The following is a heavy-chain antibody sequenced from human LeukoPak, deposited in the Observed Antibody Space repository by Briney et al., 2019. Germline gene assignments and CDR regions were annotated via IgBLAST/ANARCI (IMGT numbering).Heavy chain of an antibody. J-gene: IGHJ5*02. CDR3: AGQGRYCSGGSCRFSWFDP. V-gene: IGHV5-51*01. Sequence: GESLRISCKGSGYSFTSYWIGWVRPMPGKGLEWMGIIYPGDSDTRYSPSFQGQVTISADKSISPAYLQWSSLKASDTAMYYCAGQGRYCSGGSCRFSWFDPCGQRTLVTVSS. D-gene: IGHD2-15*01. CDR1: GYSFTSYW. CDR2: IYPGDSDT.